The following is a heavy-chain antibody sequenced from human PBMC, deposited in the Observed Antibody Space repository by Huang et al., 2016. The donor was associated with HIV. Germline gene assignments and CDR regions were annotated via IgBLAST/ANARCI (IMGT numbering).Heavy chain of an antibody. J-gene: IGHJ4*02. D-gene: IGHD3-9*01. CDR2: CDPEIGET. V-gene: IGHV1-24*01. Sequence: QVQLVQSRAEVKKPGASVKVSCKVSEYTLTELSIHWVRQTPGKGLEWMGCCDPEIGETIYAQKFQGRVTMTEDTSTETAFMELSGLRPEDTAVYYCATGFDVFFDFWGQGTLVTVSS. CDR1: EYTLTELS. CDR3: ATGFDVFFDF.